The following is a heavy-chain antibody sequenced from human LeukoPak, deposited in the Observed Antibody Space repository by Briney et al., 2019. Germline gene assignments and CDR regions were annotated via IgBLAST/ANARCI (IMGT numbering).Heavy chain of an antibody. Sequence: ASVKVSCKVSGYTLTELSMHWVRQAPGKGLEWMGGFDPEDGETIYAQKFQGRVIMTEDTSTDTAYMELSSLRSEDTAVYYCATAEHYSYWFDPWGQGTLVTVSS. J-gene: IGHJ5*02. CDR2: FDPEDGET. CDR3: ATAEHYSYWFDP. CDR1: GYTLTELS. V-gene: IGHV1-24*01. D-gene: IGHD3-10*01.